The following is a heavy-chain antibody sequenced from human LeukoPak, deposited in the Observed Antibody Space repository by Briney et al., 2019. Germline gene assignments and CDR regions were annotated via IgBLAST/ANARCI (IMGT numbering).Heavy chain of an antibody. Sequence: GRSLRLSCAASGFTFSSYAMHWVRQAPGKGLEWVAVISYDGSNKYYADSVKGRFTISRDNSKNTLYLQMNSLRAEDTAVHYCASQYYYDSSGYYPLDYWGQGTLVTVSS. J-gene: IGHJ4*02. CDR2: ISYDGSNK. CDR3: ASQYYYDSSGYYPLDY. V-gene: IGHV3-30-3*01. D-gene: IGHD3-22*01. CDR1: GFTFSSYA.